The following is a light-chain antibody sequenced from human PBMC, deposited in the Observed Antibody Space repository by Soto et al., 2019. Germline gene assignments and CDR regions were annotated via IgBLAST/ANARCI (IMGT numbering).Light chain of an antibody. CDR2: NRN. CDR3: AAWDDSLNGPR. Sequence: QSVLTQPPSASGTPGQRITISCSGSSANIVSHTVNWYQQLPGATPKVLIYNRNERPSGVPDRFSGSKSGSSASLAISSLQPEDEAHYYCAAWDDSLNGPRFGGGTKLTVL. CDR1: SANIVSHT. V-gene: IGLV1-44*01. J-gene: IGLJ2*01.